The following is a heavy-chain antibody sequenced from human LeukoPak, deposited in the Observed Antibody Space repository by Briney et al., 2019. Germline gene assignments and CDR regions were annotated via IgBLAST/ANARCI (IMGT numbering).Heavy chain of an antibody. CDR3: ARGPGVVVTAIRSWFDP. J-gene: IGHJ5*02. CDR1: GGSISSSNW. V-gene: IGHV4-4*02. CDR2: IYHSGST. D-gene: IGHD2-21*02. Sequence: SETLSLTCAVSGGSISSSNWWSWVRQPPGKGLEWIGEIYHSGSTNYNPSLKSRVTISVDKSKNQFSLQLSSVTAADTAVYYCARGPGVVVTAIRSWFDPWGQGTLVTVSP.